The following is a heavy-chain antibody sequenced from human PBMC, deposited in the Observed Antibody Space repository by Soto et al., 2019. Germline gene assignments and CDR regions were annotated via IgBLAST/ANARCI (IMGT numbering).Heavy chain of an antibody. CDR3: ARDGLQDMARGYGDYGGWYYYYYGMDV. J-gene: IGHJ6*02. CDR2: IWYDGSNK. CDR1: GFTFSSYG. D-gene: IGHD4-17*01. V-gene: IGHV3-33*01. Sequence: GGSLRLSCAASGFTFSSYGMHWVRQAPGKGLEWVAVIWYDGSNKYYADSVKGRFTISRDNSKNTLYLQMNSLRAEDTAVYYCARDGLQDMARGYGDYGGWYYYYYGMDVWGQGTTVTVSS.